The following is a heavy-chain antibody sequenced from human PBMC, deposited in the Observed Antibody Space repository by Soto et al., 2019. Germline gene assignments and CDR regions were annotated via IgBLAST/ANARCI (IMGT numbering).Heavy chain of an antibody. Sequence: EVQLLESGGGLEQPGGSLRLSCAASGFTFNNYAMTWVRQAPGKGLEWVSAISGGGDTTSYADSVKGRFTVSREGSKNTLYLQRSSRRAEDTALYYCAKGRGGSGSLTPRVDFWGQGTLVTVSS. J-gene: IGHJ4*02. V-gene: IGHV3-23*01. CDR3: AKGRGGSGSLTPRVDF. CDR2: ISGGGDTT. D-gene: IGHD3-10*01. CDR1: GFTFNNYA.